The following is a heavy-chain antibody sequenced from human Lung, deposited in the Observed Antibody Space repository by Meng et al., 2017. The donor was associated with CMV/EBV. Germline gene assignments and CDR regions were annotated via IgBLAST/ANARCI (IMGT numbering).Heavy chain of an antibody. V-gene: IGHV4-39*01. Sequence: LXCTVSGGSISSSSYYWGWIRQPPGKGLEWIGSIYYSGSTYYNPSLKSRVTISVDTSKNQFSLKLSSVTAADTAVYYCARTSSSGLTPFDPWGQGTXVNGAS. J-gene: IGHJ5*02. D-gene: IGHD6-19*01. CDR3: ARTSSSGLTPFDP. CDR1: GGSISSSSYY. CDR2: IYYSGST.